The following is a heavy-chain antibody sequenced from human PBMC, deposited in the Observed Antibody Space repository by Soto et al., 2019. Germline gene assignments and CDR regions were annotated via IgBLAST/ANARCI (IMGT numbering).Heavy chain of an antibody. Sequence: GVLRLSCAASGFTFSSYGMHWVRQAPGKGLEWVAVIWYDGSNKYYADSVKGRFTISRDNSKNTLYLQMNSLRAEDTAVYYCTTPRLLWFGELFVLDAFDIWGQGTMVTVSS. CDR1: GFTFSSYG. CDR2: IWYDGSNK. D-gene: IGHD3-10*01. J-gene: IGHJ3*02. V-gene: IGHV3-33*01. CDR3: TTPRLLWFGELFVLDAFDI.